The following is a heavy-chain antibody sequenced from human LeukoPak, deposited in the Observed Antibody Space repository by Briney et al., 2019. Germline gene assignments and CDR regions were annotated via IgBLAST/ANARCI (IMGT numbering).Heavy chain of an antibody. CDR1: GFNSGNYW. J-gene: IGHJ3*02. V-gene: IGHV3-7*01. D-gene: IGHD6-13*01. CDR3: ARFIASPGPDAFDI. Sequence: GGSLRLSCAASGFNSGNYWMSWVRQAPGQRLEWLANIKQDGIETYCLDSVKGRFTISRDSARNSVYLQMNSLRADETAVYFCARFIASPGPDAFDIWGQGTLVTVSS. CDR2: IKQDGIET.